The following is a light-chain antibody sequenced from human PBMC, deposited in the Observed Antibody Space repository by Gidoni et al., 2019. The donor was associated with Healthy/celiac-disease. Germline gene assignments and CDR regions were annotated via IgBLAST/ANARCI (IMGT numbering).Light chain of an antibody. J-gene: IGKJ1*01. CDR3: QQYNNWPWT. V-gene: IGKV3-15*01. CDR1: QSVSSN. CDR2: GAS. Sequence: EIVMTPSPATLSVSPGERATLSCRASQSVSSNLAWYQQKPGQAPRLLIYGASTRATGIPARFSGRGAGTEFTLTISSLQSEDFAVYYCQQYNNWPWTFGQGTKVEIK.